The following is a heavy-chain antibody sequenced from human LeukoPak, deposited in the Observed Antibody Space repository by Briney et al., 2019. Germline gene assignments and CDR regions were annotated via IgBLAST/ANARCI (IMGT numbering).Heavy chain of an antibody. V-gene: IGHV4-61*02. CDR1: GGSISSGSYY. Sequence: PSETLSLTCTVSGGSISSGSYYWSWIRQPAGKGLEWIGRIYTSGSTNYNPSLKSRVTISVDTSKNQFSLKLSSVTAADTAMYYCARYLTGTATFDYWGQGTLVTVSA. J-gene: IGHJ4*02. D-gene: IGHD1-1*01. CDR2: IYTSGST. CDR3: ARYLTGTATFDY.